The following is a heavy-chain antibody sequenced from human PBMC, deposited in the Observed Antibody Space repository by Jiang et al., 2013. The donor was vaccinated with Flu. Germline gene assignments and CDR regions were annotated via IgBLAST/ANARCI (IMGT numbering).Heavy chain of an antibody. CDR2: IYYSGST. Sequence: SLTCTVSGGSISSSSYYWGWIRQPPGKGLEWIGSIYYSGSTYYNPSLKSRVTISVDTSKNQFSLKLSSVTAADTAVYYCASTGIVLMVRWGQGTLVTVSS. V-gene: IGHV4-39*01. D-gene: IGHD2-8*01. J-gene: IGHJ4*02. CDR3: ASTGIVLMVR. CDR1: GGSISSSSYY.